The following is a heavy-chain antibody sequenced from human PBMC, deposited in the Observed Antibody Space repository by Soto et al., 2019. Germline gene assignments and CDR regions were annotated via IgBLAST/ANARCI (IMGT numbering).Heavy chain of an antibody. CDR3: ARGPYYYDSWPPLPRLDY. Sequence: SETLSLTCTVSGGSISSGGYYWSWIRQHPGKGLEWIGYIYYSGSTYYNPSLKSRVTISVDTSKNQFSLKLSSVTAADTAVYYCARGPYYYDSWPPLPRLDYWGQGTLVTVS. J-gene: IGHJ4*02. CDR1: GGSISSGGYY. D-gene: IGHD3-22*01. V-gene: IGHV4-31*03. CDR2: IYYSGST.